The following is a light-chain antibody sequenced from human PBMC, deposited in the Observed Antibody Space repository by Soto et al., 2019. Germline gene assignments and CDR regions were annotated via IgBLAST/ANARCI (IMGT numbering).Light chain of an antibody. CDR3: QKYDSAPLT. CDR1: QDISTY. CDR2: AAY. Sequence: DIKMTQAPSSLSASVGDRVTITCRARQDISTYLAWYPQKPGKVPKLLISAAYTLQSGVPPRFSGSGSGTDFTLTISSLQPEDVATYYCQKYDSAPLTFGGGTKVEIK. J-gene: IGKJ4*01. V-gene: IGKV1-27*01.